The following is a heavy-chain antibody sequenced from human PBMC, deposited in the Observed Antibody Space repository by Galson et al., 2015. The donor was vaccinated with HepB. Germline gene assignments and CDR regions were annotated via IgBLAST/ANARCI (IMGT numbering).Heavy chain of an antibody. J-gene: IGHJ4*02. V-gene: IGHV1-2*02. CDR1: GYTFTGYY. CDR2: INPNSGGT. CDR3: ARVGPRIAAAGTAFDY. D-gene: IGHD6-13*01. Sequence: SVKVSCKASGYTFTGYYMHWVRQAPGQGLEWMGWINPNSGGTNYAQKFQGRVTMTRDTSISTAYMELSRLRSDETAVYYCARVGPRIAAAGTAFDYWGQGTLVTVSS.